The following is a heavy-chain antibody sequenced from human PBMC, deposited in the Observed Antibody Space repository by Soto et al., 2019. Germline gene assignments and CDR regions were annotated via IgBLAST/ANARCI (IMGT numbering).Heavy chain of an antibody. J-gene: IGHJ4*02. CDR1: GYTFTSYY. CDR3: ARVPQLGYFDY. CDR2: INPSGGST. V-gene: IGHV1-46*01. D-gene: IGHD6-6*01. Sequence: ASVKVSCKASGYTFTSYYLHWVRQAPGQGLEWMGIINPSGGSTSYAQKFQGRVTMTRDTSTSTVYMELSSLRSEDTAVYYCARVPQLGYFDYWGQGTLVTVSS.